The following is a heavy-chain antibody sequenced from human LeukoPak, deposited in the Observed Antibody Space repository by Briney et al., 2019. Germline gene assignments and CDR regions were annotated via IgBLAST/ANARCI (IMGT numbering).Heavy chain of an antibody. Sequence: SETLSLTCTVSSGSITNNYWSWIRQPLGKGLEWIGYIYYSGNTNYSPSLKSRVTISVDTSKNQFSLKVRSVTTADTAVYYCARGGWSLDYWGQGALVTVSS. CDR2: IYYSGNT. CDR1: SGSITNNY. J-gene: IGHJ4*02. V-gene: IGHV4-59*01. D-gene: IGHD6-19*01. CDR3: ARGGWSLDY.